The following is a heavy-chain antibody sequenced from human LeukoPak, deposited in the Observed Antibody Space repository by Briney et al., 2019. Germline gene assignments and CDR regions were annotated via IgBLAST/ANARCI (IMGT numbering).Heavy chain of an antibody. Sequence: GGSLRLSCAASGFTFSSYWISWVRQAPGKGLEWVANIKQDGSEKYYVDSVKGGFTISRDNAKNSLYLQMNSLRAEDTAVYYCARAIGYCSGGSCYSSYYYYYYMDVWGKGTTVTVSS. CDR3: ARAIGYCSGGSCYSSYYYYYYMDV. J-gene: IGHJ6*03. V-gene: IGHV3-7*01. CDR1: GFTFSSYW. D-gene: IGHD2-15*01. CDR2: IKQDGSEK.